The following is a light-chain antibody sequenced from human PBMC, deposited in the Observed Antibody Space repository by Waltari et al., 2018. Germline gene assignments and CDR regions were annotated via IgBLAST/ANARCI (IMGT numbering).Light chain of an antibody. Sequence: QSALTQPASVSASPGQSITTSCPGTSSDGGGYNDVAWYQHHPGKAPKLMIYDVNKRPSGVSDRFSGSTSGNTASLTISGLQTEDEADYYCTSYTSSSTYVFGIGTKVTVL. J-gene: IGLJ1*01. CDR3: TSYTSSSTYV. V-gene: IGLV2-14*03. CDR1: SSDGGGYND. CDR2: DVN.